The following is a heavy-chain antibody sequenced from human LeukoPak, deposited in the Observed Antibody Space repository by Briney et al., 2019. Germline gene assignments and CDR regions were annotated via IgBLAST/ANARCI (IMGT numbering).Heavy chain of an antibody. CDR2: VGGDDRT. D-gene: IGHD2-15*01. J-gene: IGHJ1*01. CDR1: GFTLSGNA. CDR3: AKDLSWWAAADH. Sequence: GGSLRLSCAASGFTLSGNAMRWVRQAPGRGLEWVSGVGGDDRTHYADSVRGRFTISRDNSMNTVSLDMKRLRVEDTAVYYCAKDLSWWAAADHWGQGALVTVAS. V-gene: IGHV3-23*01.